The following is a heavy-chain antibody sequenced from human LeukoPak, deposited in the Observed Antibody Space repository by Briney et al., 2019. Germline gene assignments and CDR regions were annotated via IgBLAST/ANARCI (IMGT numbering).Heavy chain of an antibody. J-gene: IGHJ4*02. V-gene: IGHV1-3*01. CDR1: GYTFTSYA. CDR3: ARERSHEQQLVYFDY. D-gene: IGHD6-13*01. Sequence: ASVKVSCKASGYTFTSYAMHWVRQAPGQRLEWMGWINAGNGNTKYSQKFQGRVTITRDTSASTAYMELSSLRSEDTAVYYCARERSHEQQLVYFDYWGQGTLVTVSS. CDR2: INAGNGNT.